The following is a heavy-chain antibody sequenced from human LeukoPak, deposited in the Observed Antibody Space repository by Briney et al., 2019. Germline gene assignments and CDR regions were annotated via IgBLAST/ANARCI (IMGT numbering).Heavy chain of an antibody. CDR3: ARHDGPIVVVTVKIDY. D-gene: IGHD2-21*02. CDR2: MSNDGSNK. J-gene: IGHJ4*02. V-gene: IGHV3-30*03. CDR1: GFTFSSYG. Sequence: GRSLRLSCAASGFTFSSYGMHWVRQAPGKGLEWVAVMSNDGSNKYYEDSVKGRFTISRDNSKNTLYLQMNSLRAEDTAMYYCARHDGPIVVVTVKIDYWGQGTLVTVSS.